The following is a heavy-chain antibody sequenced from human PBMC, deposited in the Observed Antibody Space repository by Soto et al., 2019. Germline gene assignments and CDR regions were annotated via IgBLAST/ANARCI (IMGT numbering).Heavy chain of an antibody. CDR3: ARLRDSSGWSEFDY. D-gene: IGHD6-19*01. CDR1: GGSISSYY. V-gene: IGHV4-59*01. Sequence: SETLSLTCTVSGGSISSYYWSWIRQSPGKGLEWIGYIHYSGSTNYNPSLKSRVTISVDTSKNQLSLKLSSVTAADTAVYYCARLRDSSGWSEFDYWGQGTLVTVSS. CDR2: IHYSGST. J-gene: IGHJ4*02.